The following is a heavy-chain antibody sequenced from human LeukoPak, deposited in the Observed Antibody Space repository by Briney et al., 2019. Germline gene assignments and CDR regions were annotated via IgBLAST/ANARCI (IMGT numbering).Heavy chain of an antibody. CDR2: INHSGST. D-gene: IGHD5-24*01. CDR1: GGSFSGYY. CDR3: ARDGYNQLGY. V-gene: IGHV4-34*01. Sequence: PSETLSLTCAIYGGSFSGYYWIWIRQPPGKGLEWIGEINHSGSTNYNPSLKSRVTISVDTSKNQFSLKLSSVTAADTAVYYCARDGYNQLGYWGQGTLVTVSS. J-gene: IGHJ4*02.